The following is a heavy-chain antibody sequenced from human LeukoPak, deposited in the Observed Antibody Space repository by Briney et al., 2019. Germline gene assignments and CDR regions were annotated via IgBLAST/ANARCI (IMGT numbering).Heavy chain of an antibody. D-gene: IGHD3-3*01. J-gene: IGHJ6*02. Sequence: SETLSLTCTGSGGSISSYYWSWIRQPPGKGLEWIGYIYYSGSTNYNPSLKSRVTISVDTSKNQFSLKLSSVTAADTAVYYCARHGVYYYYGMDVWGQGTTVTVSS. V-gene: IGHV4-59*08. CDR1: GGSISSYY. CDR3: ARHGVYYYYGMDV. CDR2: IYYSGST.